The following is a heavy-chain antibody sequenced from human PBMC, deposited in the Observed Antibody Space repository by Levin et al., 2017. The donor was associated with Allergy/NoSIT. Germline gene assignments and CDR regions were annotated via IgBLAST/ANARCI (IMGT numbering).Heavy chain of an antibody. V-gene: IGHV1-2*02. D-gene: IGHD3-10*01. CDR2: INPNTGGT. CDR1: GYTFTAYY. Sequence: ASVKVSCRTSGYTFTAYYIHWVRQAPGQGLEWMGWINPNTGGTNYAQKFQGRVTMTRDTSIRTVNMELSSLRSDDTAVYYCARESTYGSGSRYYFDYWGQGTLVTVSS. J-gene: IGHJ4*02. CDR3: ARESTYGSGSRYYFDY.